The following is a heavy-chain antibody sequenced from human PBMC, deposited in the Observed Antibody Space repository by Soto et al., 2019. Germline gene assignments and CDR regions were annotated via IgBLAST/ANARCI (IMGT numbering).Heavy chain of an antibody. CDR3: ARVPDR. V-gene: IGHV4-30-2*01. CDR2: IYHSGST. J-gene: IGHJ5*02. D-gene: IGHD2-2*01. Sequence: SETLSLTCAGSGGSISCGGYSWSWIRQQPGKGLEWIGYIYHSGSTYYNPSLKSRVTISVDRSKNQFSLKLSSVTAADTAVYYCARVPDRWGQGTLVT. CDR1: GGSISCGGYS.